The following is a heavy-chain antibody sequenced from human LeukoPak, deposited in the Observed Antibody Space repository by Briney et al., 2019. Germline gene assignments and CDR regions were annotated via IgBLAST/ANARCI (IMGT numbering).Heavy chain of an antibody. Sequence: PGGSLRLSCEASGFIFSSYWMSWVRQAPGKGLECVANIKQDGSEKYYVDSVKGRFTISRDNAKKSLYVQMNSLRAEDTAVYYCASSLGGYSYGSDYWGQGTLVTVSS. J-gene: IGHJ4*02. D-gene: IGHD5-12*01. CDR3: ASSLGGYSYGSDY. CDR2: IKQDGSEK. V-gene: IGHV3-7*03. CDR1: GFIFSSYW.